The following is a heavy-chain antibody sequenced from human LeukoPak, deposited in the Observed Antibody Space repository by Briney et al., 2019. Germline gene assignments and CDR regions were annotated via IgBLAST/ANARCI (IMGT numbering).Heavy chain of an antibody. Sequence: GGSLRLSCAASGFTFSTYEMTWVRQAPGKGLEWVANIKPDGSWKSYVDSVKGRFIISRDNAKKSLYLEMNSLRAEDTAVYYCASPLVESSGNVHFGLWGRGTLVTVSS. V-gene: IGHV3-7*05. CDR2: IKPDGSWK. CDR1: GFTFSTYE. D-gene: IGHD4-23*01. CDR3: ASPLVESSGNVHFGL. J-gene: IGHJ2*01.